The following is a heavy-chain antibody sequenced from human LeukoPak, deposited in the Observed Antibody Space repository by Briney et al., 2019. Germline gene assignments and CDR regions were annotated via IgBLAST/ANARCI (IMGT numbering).Heavy chain of an antibody. CDR1: GYTFTSYY. D-gene: IGHD5-24*01. J-gene: IGHJ3*02. V-gene: IGHV1-46*01. CDR2: INPSGGST. Sequence: ASVKVSCKASGYTFTSYYMHWVRQAPGQGLEWMGIINPSGGSTSYEQKFQGRVTMTRDTSTSTVYMELSSLRSEDTAVYYCARDRGGDGYNPDVFDIWGQGTMVTVSS. CDR3: ARDRGGDGYNPDVFDI.